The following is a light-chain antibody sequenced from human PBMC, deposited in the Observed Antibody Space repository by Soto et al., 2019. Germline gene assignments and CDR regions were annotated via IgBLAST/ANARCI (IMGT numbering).Light chain of an antibody. V-gene: IGKV3-11*01. J-gene: IGKJ5*01. Sequence: EVVLTQSPATLSLSPGERATLSCRASQSVSTYLAWYQQKPGQAPRLLIYDVSNRATGIPARFSGSGSGTDFTLTISSLEPEDFAVYYCQQRSNWPITFGQGTRLEIK. CDR1: QSVSTY. CDR2: DVS. CDR3: QQRSNWPIT.